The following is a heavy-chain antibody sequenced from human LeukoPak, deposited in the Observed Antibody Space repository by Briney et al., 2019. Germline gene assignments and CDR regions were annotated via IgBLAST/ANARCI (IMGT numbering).Heavy chain of an antibody. D-gene: IGHD3-10*01. CDR2: INHSGST. J-gene: IGHJ4*02. Sequence: SETLSLTCAVYGGSFSGYYWSWIRQPPGKGLEWIGEINHSGSTNYNPSLKSRVTISVDTSKNQFSLKLSSVTAADTAVYYCARRLGSRIWFGELRYYFDYWGQGTLVTVSS. CDR1: GGSFSGYY. CDR3: ARRLGSRIWFGELRYYFDY. V-gene: IGHV4-34*01.